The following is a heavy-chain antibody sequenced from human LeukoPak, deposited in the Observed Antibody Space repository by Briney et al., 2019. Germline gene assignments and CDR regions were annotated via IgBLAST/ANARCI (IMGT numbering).Heavy chain of an antibody. CDR1: GFTFRNFD. CDR3: ARDRVEAPCDY. J-gene: IGHJ4*02. Sequence: PGGSLRLSCAASGFTFRNFDMNWVRQAPGKGLEWVSYISSSATAIYYADSVKGRFTVSRDNAKNSLFLQMNSLRAEDTGVYYCARDRVEAPCDYWGQGALVTVSS. V-gene: IGHV3-48*03. CDR2: ISSSATAI. D-gene: IGHD2-15*01.